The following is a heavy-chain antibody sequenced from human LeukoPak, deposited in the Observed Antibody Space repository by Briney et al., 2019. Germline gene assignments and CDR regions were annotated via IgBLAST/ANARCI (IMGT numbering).Heavy chain of an antibody. CDR1: GGSFSGYY. J-gene: IGHJ3*02. CDR2: INHSGST. D-gene: IGHD3-10*01. CDR3: ARRKISYAFDI. Sequence: SETLSLTCAVYGGSFSGYYWSWIRQPPGKGLEWIGEINHSGSTNYNPSLKRRVTISVDTSKNQFSLKLSSVTAADTAVYYCARRKISYAFDIWGQGTMVTVSS. V-gene: IGHV4-34*01.